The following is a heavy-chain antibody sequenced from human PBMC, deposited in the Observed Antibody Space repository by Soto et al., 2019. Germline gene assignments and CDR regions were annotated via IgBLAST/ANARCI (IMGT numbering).Heavy chain of an antibody. CDR3: ARLTRYCSGGSCSPAYFDY. D-gene: IGHD2-15*01. V-gene: IGHV4-59*13. J-gene: IGHJ4*02. CDR1: GGSISSYY. Sequence: QVQLQESGPGLVKPSETLSLTCTVSGGSISSYYWSWIRQPPGKGLEWIGYIYYSGSTNYNPSLKSRVTISVDTSKNQFSLKLSSVSAADTAVYYCARLTRYCSGGSCSPAYFDYWGQGTLVTVSS. CDR2: IYYSGST.